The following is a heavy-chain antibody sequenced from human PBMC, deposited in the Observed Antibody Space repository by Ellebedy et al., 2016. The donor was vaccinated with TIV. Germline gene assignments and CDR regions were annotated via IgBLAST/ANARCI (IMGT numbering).Heavy chain of an antibody. J-gene: IGHJ3*02. CDR1: GFTFSSYG. Sequence: GESLKISXAASGFTFSSYGMHWVRQAPGKGLEWVAVIWYDGSNKYYADSVKGRFTISRDNSKNTLYLQMNSLRAEDTAVYYCARGQAGVDIWGQGTMVTVSS. CDR2: IWYDGSNK. CDR3: ARGQAGVDI. V-gene: IGHV3-33*01. D-gene: IGHD6-13*01.